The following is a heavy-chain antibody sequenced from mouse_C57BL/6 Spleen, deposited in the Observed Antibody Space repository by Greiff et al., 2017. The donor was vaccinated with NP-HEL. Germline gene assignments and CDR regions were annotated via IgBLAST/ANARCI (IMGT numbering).Heavy chain of an antibody. Sequence: EVKLEESGGGLVQPGESLKLSCESNEYEFPSHDMSWVRKTPEKRLELVAAINSDGGSTYYPDTMERRFIISRDNTKKTLYLQMSSLRSEDTALYYCARHGYDGAHWYFDVWGTGTTVTVSS. CDR1: EYEFPSHD. V-gene: IGHV5-2*03. J-gene: IGHJ1*03. CDR3: ARHGYDGAHWYFDV. D-gene: IGHD2-2*01. CDR2: INSDGGST.